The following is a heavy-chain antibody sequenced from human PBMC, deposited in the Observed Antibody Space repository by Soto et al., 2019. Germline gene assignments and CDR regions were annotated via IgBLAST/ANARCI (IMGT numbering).Heavy chain of an antibody. J-gene: IGHJ4*02. D-gene: IGHD5-12*01. CDR1: GGSISSYY. Sequence: QVQLQESGPGLVKPSETLSLTCTVSGGSISSYYWSWIRQPPGKGLEWIGYIYYSGSTNYNPSLKSRVTISVDTSKNQFSLKLSSVTAADTAVYYCARGGRWLQFRGQGTLVTVSS. CDR3: ARGGRWLQF. V-gene: IGHV4-59*01. CDR2: IYYSGST.